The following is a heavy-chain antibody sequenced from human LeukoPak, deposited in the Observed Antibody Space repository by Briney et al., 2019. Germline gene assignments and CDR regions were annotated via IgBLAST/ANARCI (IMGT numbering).Heavy chain of an antibody. CDR2: IYYSGST. CDR3: ARDGRGYYDSSGYTLSV. V-gene: IGHV4-59*13. Sequence: SETLSLTCTVSGVSISNYYWSWIRQPPGKGLEWIGYIYYSGSTNYNPSLKSRVTISVDTSKNQFSLKLSSVTAADTAVYYCARDGRGYYDSSGYTLSVWGQGTLVTVSS. D-gene: IGHD3-22*01. CDR1: GVSISNYY. J-gene: IGHJ4*02.